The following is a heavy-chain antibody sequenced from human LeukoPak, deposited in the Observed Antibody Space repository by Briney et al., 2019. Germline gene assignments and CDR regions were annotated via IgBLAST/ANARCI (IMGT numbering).Heavy chain of an antibody. V-gene: IGHV4-61*08. J-gene: IGHJ4*02. CDR3: ARATIFGVVSFDY. Sequence: SQTLSLTCTVSGGSISSGGYYWSWIRQPPGKGLEWIGYIYYSGSTNYNPSLKSRVTISVDTSKNQFSLKLSSVTAADTAVYYCARATIFGVVSFDYWGQGTLVTVSS. D-gene: IGHD3-3*01. CDR2: IYYSGST. CDR1: GGSISSGGYY.